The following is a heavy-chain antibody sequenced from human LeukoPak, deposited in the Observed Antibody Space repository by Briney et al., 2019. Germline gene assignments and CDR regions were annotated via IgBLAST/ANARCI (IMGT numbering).Heavy chain of an antibody. CDR2: ISGSGSAI. CDR3: ARDGYHYYGSGTYFGYYYMDV. J-gene: IGHJ6*03. CDR1: GFTFSSYE. D-gene: IGHD3-10*01. Sequence: GGSLRLSCAAAGFTFSSYEMNWVRQAPGKGLEGVSYISGSGSAIYYADSVKGRFTISRDNAKNSLYLQMNSPRAEDTAVYYCARDGYHYYGSGTYFGYYYMDVWGKGTTVTISS. V-gene: IGHV3-48*03.